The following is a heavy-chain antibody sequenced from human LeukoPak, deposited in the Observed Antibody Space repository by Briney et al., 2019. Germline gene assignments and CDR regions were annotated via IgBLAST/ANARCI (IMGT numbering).Heavy chain of an antibody. J-gene: IGHJ4*02. V-gene: IGHV3-48*03. Sequence: PGGSLRLSCAASGFTFSGYDMNWVRQAPGKGLEWVSYISGSGSTIYYADSVKGRFTISRDNAKNSLYLQMNSLRAEDTAVYYCTTERGWLQLGDYWGQGTLATVSS. D-gene: IGHD5-24*01. CDR2: ISGSGSTI. CDR3: TTERGWLQLGDY. CDR1: GFTFSGYD.